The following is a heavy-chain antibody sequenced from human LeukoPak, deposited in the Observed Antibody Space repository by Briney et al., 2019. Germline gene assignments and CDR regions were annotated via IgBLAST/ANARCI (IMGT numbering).Heavy chain of an antibody. J-gene: IGHJ4*02. CDR1: RYTLTGYY. D-gene: IGHD6-19*01. V-gene: IGHV1-2*02. Sequence: ASVKDSLQASRYTLTGYYIHWVRQAPGQGVEWLGWINPNSGETEYAQTFQGRVTLTRDTSITTAYMQLSSLRSDDTGIYCCVRDIAVAGFWPSSSWGQGTLVAV. CDR2: INPNSGET. CDR3: VRDIAVAGFWPSSS.